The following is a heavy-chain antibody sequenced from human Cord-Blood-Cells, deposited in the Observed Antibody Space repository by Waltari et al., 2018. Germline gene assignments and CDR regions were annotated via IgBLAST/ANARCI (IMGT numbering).Heavy chain of an antibody. D-gene: IGHD3-22*01. CDR2: IYYRWST. J-gene: IGHJ6*03. CDR1: GGSISSYY. V-gene: IGHV4-59*01. Sequence: QVQLQESGPGLVKPSETLSLTCTVSGGSISSYYWSWIRQPPGKGLEWIGYIYYRWSTHYNPSLQSRVTRSVDTSKNQFSLKLSSVTAADTAVYYCARDSGSSGYYYYYYYMDVWGKVTTVTVSS. CDR3: ARDSGSSGYYYYYYYMDV.